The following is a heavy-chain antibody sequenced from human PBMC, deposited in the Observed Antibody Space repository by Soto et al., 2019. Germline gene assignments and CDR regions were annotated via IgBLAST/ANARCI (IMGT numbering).Heavy chain of an antibody. J-gene: IGHJ6*02. CDR2: IKSKTDGGTT. V-gene: IGHV3-15*07. D-gene: IGHD1-26*01. Sequence: GGSLRLSCAASGFTFSNAWMNWVRQAPGKGLEWVGRIKSKTDGGTTDYAAPVKGRFTISRDDSKNTLYLQMNSLKTEDTAVYYCTTVGLKGGATTYYYYYGMDVWGQGTAVTVSS. CDR3: TTVGLKGGATTYYYYYGMDV. CDR1: GFTFSNAW.